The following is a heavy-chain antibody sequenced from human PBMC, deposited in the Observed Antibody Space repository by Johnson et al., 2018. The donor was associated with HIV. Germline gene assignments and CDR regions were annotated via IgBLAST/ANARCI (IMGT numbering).Heavy chain of an antibody. Sequence: VQLVESGGVVAQIGGSLRLSCAASGFTFDAYTMYWVRQPPGKGLEWVSLIGGDGGSRYYGDSVKGRFPISRDNSKNSLYLQMNSLRTEDTALYYCAKAQGSLPVEIYAFDIWGQGTMGTVSS. D-gene: IGHD1-26*01. CDR3: AKAQGSLPVEIYAFDI. J-gene: IGHJ3*02. V-gene: IGHV3-43*01. CDR1: GFTFDAYT. CDR2: IGGDGGSR.